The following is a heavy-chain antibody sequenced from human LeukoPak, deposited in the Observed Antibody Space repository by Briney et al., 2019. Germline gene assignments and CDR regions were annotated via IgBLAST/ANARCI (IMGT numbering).Heavy chain of an antibody. CDR2: INAGNGDT. V-gene: IGHV1-3*01. Sequence: GASVKVSCKASGYNFSTSTMHWVRQAPGQRLEWMGWINAGNGDTNYSQKLQGRVTITRDTSASTAYMELSSLRSEDTAVYYCARPTRTGGTYYYDSTDYYSPFDYWGQGTLVTVSS. D-gene: IGHD3-22*01. J-gene: IGHJ4*02. CDR3: ARPTRTGGTYYYDSTDYYSPFDY. CDR1: GYNFSTST.